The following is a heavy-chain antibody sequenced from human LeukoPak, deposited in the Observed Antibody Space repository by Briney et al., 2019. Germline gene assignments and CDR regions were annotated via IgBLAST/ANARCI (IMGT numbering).Heavy chain of an antibody. CDR3: ARNFDYWGAFDI. J-gene: IGHJ3*02. D-gene: IGHD3-3*01. Sequence: SETLSLTCTVSGGSISSYYWSWIRQPAGKGLEWIGRVYTSGSTNYNPSLKSRVTMSLDTSKNHFSLKLRSVTAADTAVYFCARNFDYWGAFDIWGQGTTVTVSS. CDR1: GGSISSYY. CDR2: VYTSGST. V-gene: IGHV4-4*07.